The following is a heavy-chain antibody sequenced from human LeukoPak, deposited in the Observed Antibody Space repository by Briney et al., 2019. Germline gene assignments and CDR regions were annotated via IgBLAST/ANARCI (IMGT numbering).Heavy chain of an antibody. V-gene: IGHV3-13*01. CDR1: GFTFSSYD. Sequence: PGGSLRLSCAASGFTFSSYDMHWVRQATGKGLEWVSAIGTAGDTYYPGSVKGRFTISRENAKNSLYLQMNSLRAGDTAVYYCARGSRLLQSGSYYGMDVWGQGTTVTVSS. D-gene: IGHD5-24*01. CDR3: ARGSRLLQSGSYYGMDV. CDR2: IGTAGDT. J-gene: IGHJ6*02.